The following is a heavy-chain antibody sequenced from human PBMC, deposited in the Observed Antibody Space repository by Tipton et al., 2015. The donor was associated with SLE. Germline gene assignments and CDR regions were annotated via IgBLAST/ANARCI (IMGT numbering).Heavy chain of an antibody. Sequence: TLSLTCAASGYSISSGYYWGWIRQPPGKGLEWIGYIYYSGSTNYNPSLKSRVTISVDTSKNQFSLKLSSVTAADTAVYYCARGGAYYYYGMDVWGQGTTVTVSS. J-gene: IGHJ6*02. CDR3: ARGGAYYYYGMDV. V-gene: IGHV4-38-2*01. CDR1: GYSISSGYY. CDR2: IYYSGST. D-gene: IGHD3-16*01.